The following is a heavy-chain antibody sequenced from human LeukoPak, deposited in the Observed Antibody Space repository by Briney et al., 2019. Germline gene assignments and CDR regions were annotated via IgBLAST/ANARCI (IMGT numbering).Heavy chain of an antibody. CDR1: GFTFSHYG. D-gene: IGHD4-11*01. J-gene: IGHJ4*02. V-gene: IGHV3-33*06. CDR3: AKDAQRGFDYSNSLEH. CDR2: IWSDATNQ. Sequence: GGSLRLSCEASGFTFSHYGMHWVRQAPGKGLEWVAVIWSDATNQYYADSVKGRFTISRDNFKKTVSLQMNSLRAGDTAVYFRAKDAQRGFDYSNSLEHWGQGSLVTVSS.